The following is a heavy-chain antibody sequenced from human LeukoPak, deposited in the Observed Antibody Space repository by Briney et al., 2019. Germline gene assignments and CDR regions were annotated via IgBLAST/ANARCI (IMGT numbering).Heavy chain of an antibody. Sequence: GASVKVSCKASGYTFTGYYMHWERQAPGQGLEWMGWINPNSGGTNSAQKFQGRVTMTRDTSISTAYMELSRLRSDDTAMYYCARGVDSGYPYFDHWGQGTLVTVSS. J-gene: IGHJ4*02. CDR3: ARGVDSGYPYFDH. V-gene: IGHV1-2*02. CDR1: GYTFTGYY. D-gene: IGHD5-12*01. CDR2: INPNSGGT.